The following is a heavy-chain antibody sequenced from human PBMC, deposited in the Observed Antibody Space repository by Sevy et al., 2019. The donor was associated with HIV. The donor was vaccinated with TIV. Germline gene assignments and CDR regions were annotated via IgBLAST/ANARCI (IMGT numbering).Heavy chain of an antibody. CDR2: IYYNGSA. CDR1: GGSISSYY. D-gene: IGHD4-17*01. J-gene: IGHJ6*02. Sequence: SETLSLTCAVSGGSISSYYWSWIRQPPGKGLEWIGYIYYNGSANYNPSLKSRVTIAVDTSKNQFSLKLSSMTASDTAVYYCARGYGGNFRGGYYYYYYGMDVWGQGTTVTVSS. V-gene: IGHV4-59*01. CDR3: ARGYGGNFRGGYYYYYYGMDV.